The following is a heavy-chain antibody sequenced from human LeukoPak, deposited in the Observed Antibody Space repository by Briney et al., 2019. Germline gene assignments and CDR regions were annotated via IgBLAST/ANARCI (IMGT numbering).Heavy chain of an antibody. V-gene: IGHV1-2*02. Sequence: ASVKVSCKASGYTFTGYYMHWVRQAPGQGLEWMGWINPNSGGTNYAQKFQGRVTMTEDTSTDTAYMELSSLRSEDTAVYYCATTRMYYFDHWGQGTLVTVSS. D-gene: IGHD1/OR15-1a*01. CDR2: INPNSGGT. CDR1: GYTFTGYY. J-gene: IGHJ4*02. CDR3: ATTRMYYFDH.